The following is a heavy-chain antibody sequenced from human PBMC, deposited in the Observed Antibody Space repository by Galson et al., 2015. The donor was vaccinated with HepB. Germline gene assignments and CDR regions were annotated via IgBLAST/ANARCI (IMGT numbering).Heavy chain of an antibody. D-gene: IGHD2-2*01. CDR1: GDSVFSNSAA. V-gene: IGHV6-1*01. CDR3: ARGDPYCSSTSCYVYMDV. J-gene: IGHJ6*03. CDR2: TYYRSKWYN. Sequence: CAISGDSVFSNSAAWNWIRQSPSRGLEWLGRTYYRSKWYNDYAVSVKSRITINPDTSKNQFSLQLNSVTPEDTAVYYCARGDPYCSSTSCYVYMDVWGKGTTVTVSS.